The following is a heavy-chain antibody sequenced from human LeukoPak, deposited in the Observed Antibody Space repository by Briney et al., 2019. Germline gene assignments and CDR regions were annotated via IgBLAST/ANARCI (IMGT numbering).Heavy chain of an antibody. J-gene: IGHJ4*02. D-gene: IGHD1-26*01. Sequence: PGGSLRLSYAASGFTFSSYAMSWVRQAPGKGLEWVSAISGSGGSTYYADSVKGRFTISRDNSKNTLYLQMNSLRAEDTAVYYCAKGRMVSGSLGSLDYWGQGTLVTVSS. CDR1: GFTFSSYA. CDR2: ISGSGGST. CDR3: AKGRMVSGSLGSLDY. V-gene: IGHV3-23*01.